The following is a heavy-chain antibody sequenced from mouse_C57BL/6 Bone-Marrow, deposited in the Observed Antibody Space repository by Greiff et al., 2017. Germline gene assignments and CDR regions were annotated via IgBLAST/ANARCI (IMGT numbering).Heavy chain of an antibody. V-gene: IGHV1-64*01. Sequence: VQLQQPGAELVKPGASVKLSCKASGYTFTSYWMHWVKQRPGQGLEWIGMIHPNSGSTNYNEKFKSKATLTVDKSSSTAYMQLSSLTSEDSAVYYCAREGRRPYYFDYWGRGTTLTVSS. CDR2: IHPNSGST. J-gene: IGHJ2*01. CDR3: AREGRRPYYFDY. CDR1: GYTFTSYW.